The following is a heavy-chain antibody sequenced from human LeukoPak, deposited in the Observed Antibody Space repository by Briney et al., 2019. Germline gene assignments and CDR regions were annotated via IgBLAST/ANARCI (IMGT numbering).Heavy chain of an antibody. CDR2: IYYSGST. V-gene: IGHV4-59*01. J-gene: IGHJ4*02. D-gene: IGHD3-10*01. CDR3: ARDPYGPEDY. Sequence: PSETLSLTXTVSGGSISSYYWSWIRQPPGKGLEWIGYIYYSGSTNYNPSLKSRVTISVDTSKNQFSLKLSSVTAADTAVYYCARDPYGPEDYWGQGTLVTVSS. CDR1: GGSISSYY.